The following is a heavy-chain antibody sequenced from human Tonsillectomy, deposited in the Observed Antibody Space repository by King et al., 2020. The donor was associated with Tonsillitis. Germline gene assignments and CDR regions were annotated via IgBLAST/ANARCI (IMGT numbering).Heavy chain of an antibody. CDR1: GYKVTNYG. D-gene: IGHD3-16*01. CDR2: IRTHDGYT. Sequence: VQLVESGTEVKKPGASVKVSCKASGYKVTNYGVTWVRQAPGQGREWMGWIRTHDGYTDYAENLQGSVTMTTDTSTSTAYMELNNLTSDDTAVYYCVSRGDFDYWGRGTLVTVSS. J-gene: IGHJ4*01. CDR3: VSRGDFDY. V-gene: IGHV1-18*01.